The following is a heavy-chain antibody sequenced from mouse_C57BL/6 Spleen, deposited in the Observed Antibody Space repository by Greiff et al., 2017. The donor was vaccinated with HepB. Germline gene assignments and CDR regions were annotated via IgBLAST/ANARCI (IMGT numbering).Heavy chain of an antibody. Sequence: QVHVKQSGAELAKPGASVKLSCKASGYTFTSYWMHWVKQRPGQGLEWIGYINPSSGYTKYNQKFKDKATLTADKSSSTAYMQLSSLTYEDSAVYYCATYYSNWFAYWGQGTLVTVSA. J-gene: IGHJ3*01. CDR1: GYTFTSYW. D-gene: IGHD2-5*01. V-gene: IGHV1-7*01. CDR2: INPSSGYT. CDR3: ATYYSNWFAY.